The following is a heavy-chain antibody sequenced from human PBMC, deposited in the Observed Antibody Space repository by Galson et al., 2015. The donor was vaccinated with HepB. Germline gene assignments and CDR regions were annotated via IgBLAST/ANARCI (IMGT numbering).Heavy chain of an antibody. CDR2: IIPIFGTA. CDR1: GGTFSSYA. J-gene: IGHJ1*01. D-gene: IGHD3-22*01. CDR3: ARGPYYYDSSGYYNLRVEYFQH. V-gene: IGHV1-69*13. Sequence: SVKVSCKASGGTFSSYAISWVRQAPGQGLEWMGGIIPIFGTANYAQKFQGRVTITADESTSTAYMELSSPRSEDTAVYYCARGPYYYDSSGYYNLRVEYFQHWGQGTLVTVSS.